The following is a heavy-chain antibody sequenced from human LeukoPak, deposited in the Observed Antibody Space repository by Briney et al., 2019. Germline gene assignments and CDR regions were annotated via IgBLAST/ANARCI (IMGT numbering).Heavy chain of an antibody. J-gene: IGHJ4*02. V-gene: IGHV4-59*01. D-gene: IGHD2-15*01. CDR2: ISDSGST. CDR1: GGSISGYY. CDR3: ARACSGGSCGHDY. Sequence: PSETLSLTCTVSGGSISGYYWSWIRQPPGKGLEWIGYISDSGSTNYNPSLKSRVTISVGTSKNQLSLKVTSVTAADTAVYYYARACSGGSCGHDYWGQGTLVTVSS.